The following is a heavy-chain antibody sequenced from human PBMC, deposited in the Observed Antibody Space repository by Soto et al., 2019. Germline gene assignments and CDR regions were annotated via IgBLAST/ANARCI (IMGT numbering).Heavy chain of an antibody. Sequence: GGSLRLSCAASGFTFSNALMSWVRQAPGKGLEWVGRIKSKTDGVTTDYAAPVKGRFTISRDDSKNTLYLQMNSLKTEDTAVYSGTTQVVPAAMTYYYYGMNVWAKGPRSPSP. CDR2: IKSKTDGVTT. J-gene: IGHJ6*02. V-gene: IGHV3-15*01. CDR3: TTQVVPAAMTYYYYGMNV. D-gene: IGHD2-2*01. CDR1: GFTFSNAL.